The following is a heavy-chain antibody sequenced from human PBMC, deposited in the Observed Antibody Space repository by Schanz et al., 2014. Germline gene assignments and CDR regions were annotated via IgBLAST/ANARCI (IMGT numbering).Heavy chain of an antibody. J-gene: IGHJ5*02. CDR1: RYTFNTYG. Sequence: QGQLVQSGPEVKEPGASVKVSCEASRYTFNTYGLNWVRQAPGQGLEWMGWISAYTNNTNYAQKVQGRVTMTTDTSTGTAYMELRSLRSDDTAVYYCARDRRRYCSTASCLHDNWFYPWGQGTLVIVSS. D-gene: IGHD2-2*01. CDR2: ISAYTNNT. V-gene: IGHV1-18*01. CDR3: ARDRRRYCSTASCLHDNWFYP.